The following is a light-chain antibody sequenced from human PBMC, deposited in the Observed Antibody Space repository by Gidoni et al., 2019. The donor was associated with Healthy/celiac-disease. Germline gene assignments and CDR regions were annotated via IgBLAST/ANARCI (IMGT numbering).Light chain of an antibody. CDR2: AAS. Sequence: DIKMTKSPSSLSASVGDRVTITCRASQSISSYLNWYQQKPGKAPKLLIYAASSLQSGFPSRFSGSGSGTDFTLTISSLQPEDFATYYCQQSYSTPLTFGGGTKVEIK. J-gene: IGKJ4*01. CDR3: QQSYSTPLT. CDR1: QSISSY. V-gene: IGKV1-39*01.